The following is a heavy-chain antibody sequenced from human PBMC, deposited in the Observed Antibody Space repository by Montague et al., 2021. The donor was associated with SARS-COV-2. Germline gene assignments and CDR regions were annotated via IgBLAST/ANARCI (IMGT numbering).Heavy chain of an antibody. CDR3: VREGRSSAYAMDY. Sequence: SETLSLTCTVSGASMSGSYWGWVRQPPGKGPEWIGNIYSSGGTHYNPSLKSRVTISVDTSKSQFSLRLTSVTAADTAVYYCVREGRSSAYAMDYWGLGALVTVSS. J-gene: IGHJ4*02. CDR2: IYSSGGT. V-gene: IGHV4-59*01. CDR1: GASMSGSY. D-gene: IGHD3-22*01.